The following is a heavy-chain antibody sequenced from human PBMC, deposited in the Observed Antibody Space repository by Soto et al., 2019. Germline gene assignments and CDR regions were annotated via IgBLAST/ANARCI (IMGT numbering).Heavy chain of an antibody. CDR2: ISAYNGNT. CDR1: GYTFTSYG. J-gene: IGHJ5*02. V-gene: IGHV1-18*01. Sequence: QVQLVQSGAEVKKPGASVKVSCKASGYTFTSYGIRWVRQAPGQGLEWMGWISAYNGNTNYAQKLQGRVTMTTDTSTTKAYMELRSLRSDDTAVYSCARAATPGDWFDPWGQGTLVTVSS. CDR3: ARAATPGDWFDP. D-gene: IGHD2-15*01.